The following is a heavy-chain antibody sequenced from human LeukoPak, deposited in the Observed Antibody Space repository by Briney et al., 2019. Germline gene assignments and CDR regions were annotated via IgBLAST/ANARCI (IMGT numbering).Heavy chain of an antibody. D-gene: IGHD3-22*01. CDR1: GFTFSSYA. Sequence: GGSLRLSCAASGFTFSSYAMSWVRQAPRKVVEWVSAISGSGGSTYYADSVKGRFTISRDNSKNTLYLQMNSLRAEDTAVYYCAKQDYDSSGPDAFDIWGQGTMVTVSS. CDR2: ISGSGGST. CDR3: AKQDYDSSGPDAFDI. V-gene: IGHV3-23*01. J-gene: IGHJ3*02.